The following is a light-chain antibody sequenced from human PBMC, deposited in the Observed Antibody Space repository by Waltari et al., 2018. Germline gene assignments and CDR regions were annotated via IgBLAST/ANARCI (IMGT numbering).Light chain of an antibody. V-gene: IGLV2-23*02. J-gene: IGLJ1*01. CDR3: CSYAGLGIYV. Sequence: QSGLTQPASVSGSPGQSITISCTGTSSDVGNYNLVSWYQQYPGKAPNRMCYEVTRRSSGVSDRFAGSKSGKTASLTIYGLQSEDEADYYCCSYAGLGIYVFGTGTKVTVL. CDR2: EVT. CDR1: SSDVGNYNL.